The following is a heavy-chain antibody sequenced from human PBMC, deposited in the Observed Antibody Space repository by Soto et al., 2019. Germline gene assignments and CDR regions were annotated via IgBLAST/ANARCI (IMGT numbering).Heavy chain of an antibody. V-gene: IGHV1-69*13. Sequence: SVKVSCKASGGTFSSYAISWVRQAPGQGLEWMGGIIPIFGTANYAQKFQGRVTITADESTSTAYMELSSLRSEDTAVYYCARARREIVVVRVISGAFDIWGQGTMVTVSS. D-gene: IGHD3-22*01. CDR1: GGTFSSYA. CDR2: IIPIFGTA. CDR3: ARARREIVVVRVISGAFDI. J-gene: IGHJ3*02.